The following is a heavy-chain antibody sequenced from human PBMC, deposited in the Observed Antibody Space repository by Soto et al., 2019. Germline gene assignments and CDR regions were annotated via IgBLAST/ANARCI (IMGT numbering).Heavy chain of an antibody. D-gene: IGHD3-10*01. Sequence: PSETLSLTCTVSADSIHYYSLSWIRQPPGAGLEWIGYIYSSGSTNYNPSLKSRVTISVDTSKNQFSLKLSSVTAADTAVYYCARRYGGGFDYWGQGTLVTVSS. V-gene: IGHV4-59*08. CDR3: ARRYGGGFDY. J-gene: IGHJ4*02. CDR1: ADSIHYYS. CDR2: IYSSGST.